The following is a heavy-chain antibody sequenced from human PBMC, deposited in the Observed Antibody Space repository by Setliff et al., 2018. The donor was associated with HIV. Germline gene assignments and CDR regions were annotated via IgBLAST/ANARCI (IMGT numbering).Heavy chain of an antibody. CDR3: ARQPTDTSGYNNWFDS. V-gene: IGHV5-51*01. CDR2: IYPGDSHT. CDR1: GYYFTTFW. Sequence: PGESLKISCKGSGYYFTTFWIAWVRQMPGKGLELMGFIYPGDSHTTYSPSFQGQVTISVDTSVSTACLQWSSLKASDTAMYFCARQPTDTSGYNNWFDSWGQGTLVTVSS. D-gene: IGHD3-3*01. J-gene: IGHJ5*01.